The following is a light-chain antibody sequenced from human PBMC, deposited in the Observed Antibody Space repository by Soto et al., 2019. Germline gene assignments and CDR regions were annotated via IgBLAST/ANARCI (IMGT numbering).Light chain of an antibody. V-gene: IGKV3-20*01. CDR2: GAS. J-gene: IGKJ3*01. CDR1: QSVSSSY. CDR3: QQYGSSPFT. Sequence: EIVLTQSPGTLSLSPGERATLSCRVSQSVSSSYLAWYQQKPDQAPRLLIYGASSRATGIPDRFSGSGSGTDFTLTISRLEPEDFAVYYCQQYGSSPFTFGPGTKVDIK.